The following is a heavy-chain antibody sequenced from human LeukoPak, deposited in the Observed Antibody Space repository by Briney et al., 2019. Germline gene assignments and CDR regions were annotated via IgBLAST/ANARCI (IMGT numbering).Heavy chain of an antibody. V-gene: IGHV1-18*01. CDR2: IGAYNGYT. D-gene: IGHD1-26*01. CDR1: GYSFSSNG. Sequence: ASVKVSCKASGYSFSSNGISWVRQAPGQGLEWMGWIGAYNGYTNYAQKFQGRVTMTTDTSTSTAYMELRSLRSDDAAVYYCARLSGSYYIFDYWGQGTLVTVSS. J-gene: IGHJ4*02. CDR3: ARLSGSYYIFDY.